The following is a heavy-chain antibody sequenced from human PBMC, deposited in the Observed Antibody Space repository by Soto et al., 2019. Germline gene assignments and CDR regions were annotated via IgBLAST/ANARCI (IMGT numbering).Heavy chain of an antibody. J-gene: IGHJ4*02. D-gene: IGHD1-20*01. CDR2: IKQDGSEK. Sequence: GSLRLSCAASGFPFSSHWMTWVRQAPGKGLEWVAYIKQDGSEKYYVDSVMGRFTMSRDNTQSSLSLQMSTLRVEDSAVYYCARITSPGYFDSWGQGTQVTVSS. CDR1: GFPFSSHW. V-gene: IGHV3-7*05. CDR3: ARITSPGYFDS.